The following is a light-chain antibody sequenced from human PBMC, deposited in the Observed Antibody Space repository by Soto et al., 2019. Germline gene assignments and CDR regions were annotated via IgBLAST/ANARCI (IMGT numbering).Light chain of an antibody. CDR1: SSDVGGYNY. Sequence: QSALTQPASVSGSPGQSITISCTGTSSDVGGYNYVSWYQQHPGKAPKLMIYEVSNRPSGVSSRFSGSKSGNTASLTISGHQAEEEADYYCSSYTSSITYIFGTGTKVTVL. CDR3: SSYTSSITYI. V-gene: IGLV2-14*01. CDR2: EVS. J-gene: IGLJ1*01.